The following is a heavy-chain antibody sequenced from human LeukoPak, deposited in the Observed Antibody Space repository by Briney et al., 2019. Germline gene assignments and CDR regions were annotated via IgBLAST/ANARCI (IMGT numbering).Heavy chain of an antibody. CDR1: GFTFDDYA. J-gene: IGHJ4*02. D-gene: IGHD6-13*01. CDR3: AKDWMRYSSSWYYFDY. V-gene: IGHV3-9*01. CDR2: ISWNSGSI. Sequence: GGSLRLSCAASGFTFDDYAMHWVRQAPGKGLEWVSGISWNSGSIGYADSVEGRFTISRDNAKNSLYLQMNSLRAEDTALYYCAKDWMRYSSSWYYFDYWGQGTLVTVSS.